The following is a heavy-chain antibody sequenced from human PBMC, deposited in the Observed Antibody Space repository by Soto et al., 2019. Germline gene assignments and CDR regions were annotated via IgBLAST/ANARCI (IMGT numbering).Heavy chain of an antibody. CDR2: IYYSGST. CDR3: ASYTAAAAGHYYYYYMDV. Sequence: SETLSLTCTVSGGSISSYYWSWIRQPPGKGLEWIGYIYYSGSTNYNPSLKSRVTISVDTSKNQFSLKLSSVTAADTAVYYCASYTAAAAGHYYYYYMDVWGKGTTVTVSS. CDR1: GGSISSYY. J-gene: IGHJ6*03. D-gene: IGHD6-13*01. V-gene: IGHV4-59*01.